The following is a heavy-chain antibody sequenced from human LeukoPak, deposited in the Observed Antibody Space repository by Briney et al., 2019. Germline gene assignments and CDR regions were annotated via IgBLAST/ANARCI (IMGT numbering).Heavy chain of an antibody. D-gene: IGHD3-22*01. Sequence: SETLSLTCTVSDGSISSNSYYWGWIRQPPGKGLEWIANIYYSGNTYYNPSLKSRVTISVDTSKNQFSLKLSSVTAADTAVYYCARAARPATYYYDSSGYYFDYWGQGTLVTVSS. CDR1: DGSISSNSYY. CDR3: ARAARPATYYYDSSGYYFDY. V-gene: IGHV4-39*07. CDR2: IYYSGNT. J-gene: IGHJ4*02.